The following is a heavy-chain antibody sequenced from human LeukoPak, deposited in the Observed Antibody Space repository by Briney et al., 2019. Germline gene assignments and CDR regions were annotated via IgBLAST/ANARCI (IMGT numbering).Heavy chain of an antibody. CDR2: TYYRSKWNN. CDR3: TRQRSTSTDYYGMDV. CDR1: GDSVSGNSVT. D-gene: IGHD6-6*01. Sequence: SQTLSLTCAISGDSVSGNSVTWNWIRQSPSRGLEWLGRTYYRSKWNNDYAVSVQNRITINPDTSKNQFSLQLKSATPEDTAVYYCTRQRSTSTDYYGMDVWGQGTTVTVSS. V-gene: IGHV6-1*01. J-gene: IGHJ6*02.